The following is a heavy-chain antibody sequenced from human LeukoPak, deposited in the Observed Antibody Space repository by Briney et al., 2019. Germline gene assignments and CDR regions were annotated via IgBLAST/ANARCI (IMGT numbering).Heavy chain of an antibody. Sequence: ASVKVSCKASGYTFTSYDINWVRQATGQGLEWMGWMNPNRGNTGYAQKFQGRVTITRNTSISTAYMELSSLRSEDTGVYYCARSVARGQFDPWGQGTLVTVSS. J-gene: IGHJ5*02. D-gene: IGHD2-21*01. CDR2: MNPNRGNT. V-gene: IGHV1-8*03. CDR3: ARSVARGQFDP. CDR1: GYTFTSYD.